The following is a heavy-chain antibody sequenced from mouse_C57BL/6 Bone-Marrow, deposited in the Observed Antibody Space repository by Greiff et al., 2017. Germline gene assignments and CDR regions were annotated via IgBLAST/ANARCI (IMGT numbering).Heavy chain of an antibody. CDR1: GYTFTSYD. Sequence: QVQLKESGPELVKPGASVKLSCKASGYTFTSYDINWVMQRPGQGLEWIGWIYPRDGSTKYNEKFKGKATLTVDTSSSTAYMELHSLTSEDSAVYFCARPFYYDYAYFDVWGTGTTVTVSS. CDR3: ARPFYYDYAYFDV. J-gene: IGHJ1*03. D-gene: IGHD2-4*01. CDR2: IYPRDGST. V-gene: IGHV1-85*01.